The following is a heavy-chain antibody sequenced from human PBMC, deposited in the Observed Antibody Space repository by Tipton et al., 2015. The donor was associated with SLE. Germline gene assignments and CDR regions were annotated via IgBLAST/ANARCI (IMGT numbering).Heavy chain of an antibody. CDR2: TSTSGTT. CDR3: AREGIYCSTTDCYPWDFQH. J-gene: IGHJ1*01. CDR1: GGSISSGSYY. Sequence: TLSLTCTVSGGSISSGSYYWSWIRQPAGKGLEWIGRTSTSGTTNYNPSLKSRVTISLDTSKNHFSLKLNSVTAADTAVYYCAREGIYCSTTDCYPWDFQHWGQGTLVNVS. V-gene: IGHV4-61*02. D-gene: IGHD2-2*01.